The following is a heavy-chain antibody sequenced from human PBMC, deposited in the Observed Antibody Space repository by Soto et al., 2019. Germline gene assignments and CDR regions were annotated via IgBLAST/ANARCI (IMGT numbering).Heavy chain of an antibody. CDR3: ARGPPRAVRYYYYYGMDV. Sequence: QVQLVQSGAEVKKPGSSVKVSCKASGGTFSSYAISWVRQAPGQGLEWMGGIIPIFGTANYAQKFQGRVTSTADESTSTAYLELSSLRSEDTAVYYCARGPPRAVRYYYYYGMDVWGQGTTVTVSS. V-gene: IGHV1-69*01. J-gene: IGHJ6*02. CDR1: GGTFSSYA. D-gene: IGHD2-8*01. CDR2: IIPIFGTA.